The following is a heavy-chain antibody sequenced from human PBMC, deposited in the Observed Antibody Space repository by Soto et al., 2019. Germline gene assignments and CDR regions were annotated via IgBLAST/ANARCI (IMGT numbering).Heavy chain of an antibody. J-gene: IGHJ4*02. CDR3: AKDLRGAVDDSSGYVD. D-gene: IGHD3-22*01. CDR1: GFTFNNFA. V-gene: IGHV3-23*01. CDR2: LSGSGGST. Sequence: EVQLLESGGGLVQPGGSLRLSCAASGFTFNNFAMGWVRQAPGKGLEWVSALSGSGGSTYYADSVKGRFTISRDNSKNTLSLQRNSLRVEDTAVYYCAKDLRGAVDDSSGYVDWGQGTLVTVSS.